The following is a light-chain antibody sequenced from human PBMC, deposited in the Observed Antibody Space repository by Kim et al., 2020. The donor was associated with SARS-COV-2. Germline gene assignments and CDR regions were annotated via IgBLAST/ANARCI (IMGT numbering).Light chain of an antibody. CDR2: DVS. Sequence: QSVLTQPASVSGSPGQSITISCTGTSSDVGGYNYVSWYQQHPGKAPKLMIYDVSKRPSGVSNRFSGSKSGNTASLTISGLQAEDEADYYCSSYTSSSTYVFGTGTKVHRP. CDR1: SSDVGGYNY. V-gene: IGLV2-14*01. CDR3: SSYTSSSTYV. J-gene: IGLJ1*01.